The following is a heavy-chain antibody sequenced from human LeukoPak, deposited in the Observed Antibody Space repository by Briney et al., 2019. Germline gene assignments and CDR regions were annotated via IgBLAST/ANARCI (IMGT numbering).Heavy chain of an antibody. V-gene: IGHV1-3*01. D-gene: IGHD5-12*01. J-gene: IGHJ6*04. CDR1: GYTFTSYA. Sequence: ASVKVSCKASGYTFTSYAMHWVRQAPGQRLEWMGWINAGNGNTKYSQKFQGRVTITRDTSASTAYMELSSLRSEDTAVYYCARGYSGRYSGGMDVWGKGTTVTVSS. CDR3: ARGYSGRYSGGMDV. CDR2: INAGNGNT.